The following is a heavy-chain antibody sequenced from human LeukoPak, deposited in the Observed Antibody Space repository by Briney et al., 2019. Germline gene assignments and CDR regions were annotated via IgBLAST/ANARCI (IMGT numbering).Heavy chain of an antibody. CDR1: AFTFNTYW. V-gene: IGHV3-74*01. J-gene: IGHJ4*02. CDR3: AKDPSSGWYVYYFDY. Sequence: GGSLRLSCAASAFTFNTYWMHWVRQVPGRGLEWVSRINGDESSTNYADSVKGRFTISRDNSKNTLYLQMNSLRAEDTAVYYCAKDPSSGWYVYYFDYWGQGTLVTVSS. CDR2: INGDESST. D-gene: IGHD6-19*01.